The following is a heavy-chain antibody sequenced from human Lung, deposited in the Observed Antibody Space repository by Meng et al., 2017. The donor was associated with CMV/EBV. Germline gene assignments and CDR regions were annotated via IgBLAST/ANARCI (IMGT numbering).Heavy chain of an antibody. D-gene: IGHD2-21*01. CDR1: GLTFSSYG. CDR3: AKYSAVGERLYSFDY. Sequence: GEXXKISCAASGLTFSSYGMSWVRQAPGKGLGWVSSIGATAGGTYYAESVKGRFTISRDNAKNTLYLQMNSLRAEDTAVYYCAKYSAVGERLYSFDYWGQGXLVTVSS. J-gene: IGHJ4*02. V-gene: IGHV3-23*01. CDR2: IGATAGGT.